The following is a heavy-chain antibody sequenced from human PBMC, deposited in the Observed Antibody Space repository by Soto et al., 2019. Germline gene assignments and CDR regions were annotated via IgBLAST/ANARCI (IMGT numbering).Heavy chain of an antibody. Sequence: GGSLRLSCAALGLTITGKKYMSWVRQAPGRGLEWVSALYDVDGTYYADSVKGRCTISRDSSKTIVFLQMTNLGPDDTAVYYCATWLLREHAYDIWGLGTTVTVSS. CDR3: ATWLLREHAYDI. J-gene: IGHJ3*02. CDR2: LYDVDGT. CDR1: GLTITGKKY. D-gene: IGHD2-15*01. V-gene: IGHV3-53*01.